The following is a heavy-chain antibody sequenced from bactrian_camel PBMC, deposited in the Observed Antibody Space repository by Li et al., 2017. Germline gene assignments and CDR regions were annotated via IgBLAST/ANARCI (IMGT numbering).Heavy chain of an antibody. D-gene: IGHD1*01. V-gene: IGHV3-2*01. CDR3: ATGLIGDWRYEYAY. CDR2: IYRDGSIT. J-gene: IGHJ4*01. Sequence: HVQLVESGGGLVQPGGSLRLSCAASGFTFSSYDMSWVRQAPGKGLEWVSSIYRDGSITYYRDSVKGRFTISRDNAKNTVYLQMNSLNSGDTARYYCATGLIGDWRYEYAYWGQGTQVTVS. CDR1: GFTFSSYD.